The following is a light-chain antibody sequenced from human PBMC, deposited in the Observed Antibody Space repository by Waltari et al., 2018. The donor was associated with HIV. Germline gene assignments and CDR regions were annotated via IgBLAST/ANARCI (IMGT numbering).Light chain of an antibody. CDR3: CSHAGNFIFV. V-gene: IGLV2-11*01. Sequence: QSALTQPHSVSGSPGQSLTISCTGTSTYVDTFVSWYQQHPGKAPQVIIFDVNKRPSGVPDRFSGSKSGNTASLIISGLQAEDEADYYCCSHAGNFIFVFGTGTKLTVL. CDR2: DVN. CDR1: STYVDTF. J-gene: IGLJ1*01.